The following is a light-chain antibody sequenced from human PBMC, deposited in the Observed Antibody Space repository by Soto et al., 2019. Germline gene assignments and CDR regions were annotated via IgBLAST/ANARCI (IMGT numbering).Light chain of an antibody. V-gene: IGKV3D-20*02. CDR1: QSVSTNY. CDR2: GAS. CDR3: QQRSNWPPIT. Sequence: ENVMTQSPGTLSLSPGERATLSCRASQSVSTNYVAWYQQKPGQAPRLLIYGASSRASGIPDRFRGSGSGTDFTLTISRLEPEDFAVYYCQQRSNWPPITFGQGTRLEIK. J-gene: IGKJ5*01.